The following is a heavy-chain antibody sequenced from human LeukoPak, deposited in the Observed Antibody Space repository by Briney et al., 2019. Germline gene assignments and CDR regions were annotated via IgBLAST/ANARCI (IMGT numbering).Heavy chain of an antibody. V-gene: IGHV5-51*01. Sequence: GESLKISCKGSGYSFTSYWIGWVRQMPGKGLEWMGIIYPGNSGTRYSPSFQGQVTISADKSISTAYLQWSSLKASDTAIYYCARGDLVRGVIRSFDYWGQGTLVTVSS. D-gene: IGHD3-10*01. CDR1: GYSFTSYW. CDR3: ARGDLVRGVIRSFDY. CDR2: IYPGNSGT. J-gene: IGHJ4*02.